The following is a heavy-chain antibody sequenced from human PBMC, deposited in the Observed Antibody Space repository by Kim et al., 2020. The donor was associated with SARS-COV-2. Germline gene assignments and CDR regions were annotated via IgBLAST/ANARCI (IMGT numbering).Heavy chain of an antibody. Sequence: GRFTISRDNSKNTLYLQMNSLRAEDTAVYYCAKDLRRAGITIFGEAGMDVWGQGTTVTVSS. V-gene: IGHV3-30*02. CDR3: AKDLRRAGITIFGEAGMDV. D-gene: IGHD3-3*01. J-gene: IGHJ6*02.